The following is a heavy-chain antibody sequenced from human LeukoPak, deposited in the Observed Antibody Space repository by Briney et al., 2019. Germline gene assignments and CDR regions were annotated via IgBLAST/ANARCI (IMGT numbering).Heavy chain of an antibody. CDR3: AHTDSSGYYVSRNDAFDI. D-gene: IGHD3-22*01. V-gene: IGHV2-5*01. Sequence: SGPTLVNPTQTLTLTCTFSGFSLSTSGVGVGWIRQPPGKALEWLALIYWNDDKRYSPSLKSRLTITKDTSKNQVVLTITNMDPVDTATYYCAHTDSSGYYVSRNDAFDIWGQGTMVTVSS. CDR2: IYWNDDK. CDR1: GFSLSTSGVG. J-gene: IGHJ3*02.